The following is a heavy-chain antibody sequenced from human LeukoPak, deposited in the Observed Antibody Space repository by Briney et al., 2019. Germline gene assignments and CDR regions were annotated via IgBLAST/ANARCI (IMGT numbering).Heavy chain of an antibody. D-gene: IGHD3-22*01. Sequence: SETLSLTCTVSGGSISSSSYYWGWIRQPPGKGLEWIGSIYYSGSTYYNPSLKSRVTISGDTSKNQFSLKVTSVTAADTAVYYCARHDSSGPYNAFDIWGQETMVTVSS. CDR1: GGSISSSSYY. V-gene: IGHV4-39*01. J-gene: IGHJ3*02. CDR3: ARHDSSGPYNAFDI. CDR2: IYYSGST.